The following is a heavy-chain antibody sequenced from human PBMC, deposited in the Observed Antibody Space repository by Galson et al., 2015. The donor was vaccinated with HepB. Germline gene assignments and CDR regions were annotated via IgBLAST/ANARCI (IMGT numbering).Heavy chain of an antibody. V-gene: IGHV7-4-1*02. J-gene: IGHJ4*02. CDR3: ARVGSGSYSKGYYFGY. CDR1: GYTFSSYA. CDR2: INTNTGNP. D-gene: IGHD3-10*01. Sequence: SVKVSCKASGYTFSSYAMHWVRQAPGQGLEWVGWINTNTGNPTYGPGFTGRLVFSLDTSVSTAYLQISSVRTEDTAVFYCARVGSGSYSKGYYFGYWGQGTLVTVSS.